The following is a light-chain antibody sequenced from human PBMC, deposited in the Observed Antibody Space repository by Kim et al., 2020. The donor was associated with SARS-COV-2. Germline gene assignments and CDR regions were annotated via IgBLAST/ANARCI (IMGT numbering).Light chain of an antibody. CDR3: AAWDDSLNGYV. J-gene: IGLJ1*01. Sequence: QSVLTQPPSASGTPGQRVTISCSGGSSNIGVNSVTWYQHLPRTAPKLLIYHNYERPSGVPDRFSGSKSDTSASLAIRGLQSEDEADYYCAAWDDSLNGYVFGTGTKVTVL. CDR1: SSNIGVNS. CDR2: HNY. V-gene: IGLV1-44*01.